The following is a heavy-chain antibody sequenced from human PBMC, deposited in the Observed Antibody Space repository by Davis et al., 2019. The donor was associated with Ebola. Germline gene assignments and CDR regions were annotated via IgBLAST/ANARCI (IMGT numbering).Heavy chain of an antibody. J-gene: IGHJ4*02. CDR1: GGTFSSYA. V-gene: IGHV1-18*01. Sequence: ASVKVSCKASGGTFSSYAISWVRQAPGQGLEWMGWISAYNGNTNYAQKLQGRVTMTTDTSTSTAYMELRSLRSDDTAVYYCARDAAMPYFPPDYWGQGTLVTVSS. CDR2: ISAYNGNT. CDR3: ARDAAMPYFPPDY. D-gene: IGHD2-2*01.